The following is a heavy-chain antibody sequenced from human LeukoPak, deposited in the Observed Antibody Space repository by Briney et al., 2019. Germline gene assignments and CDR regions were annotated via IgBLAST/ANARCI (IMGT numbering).Heavy chain of an antibody. CDR3: ARDAGRGQGPGDY. CDR2: ISPSGGDI. CDR1: GFGLSDHY. V-gene: IGHV3-11*01. D-gene: IGHD6-13*01. J-gene: IGHJ4*02. Sequence: GESLRLSCAASGFGLSDHYMSWIRQAPGKGPEYISYISPSGGDIAYTDPVKGRFTISRDNAKNSLLLQMDSLRVEDTAVYYCARDAGRGQGPGDYWGQGILVTVSS.